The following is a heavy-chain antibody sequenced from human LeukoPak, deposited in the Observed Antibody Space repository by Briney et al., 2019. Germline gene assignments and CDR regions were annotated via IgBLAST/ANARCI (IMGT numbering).Heavy chain of an antibody. Sequence: SVKVSCKASGGTFSSYAISWVRQAPGQGLEWMGRIIPILGIANYAQKFQGRVTITADKSTSTAYMELSSLRSEDTAVYCCARGGDSSGYWFDPWGQGTLVTVSS. V-gene: IGHV1-69*04. CDR3: ARGGDSSGYWFDP. D-gene: IGHD3-22*01. CDR1: GGTFSSYA. CDR2: IIPILGIA. J-gene: IGHJ5*02.